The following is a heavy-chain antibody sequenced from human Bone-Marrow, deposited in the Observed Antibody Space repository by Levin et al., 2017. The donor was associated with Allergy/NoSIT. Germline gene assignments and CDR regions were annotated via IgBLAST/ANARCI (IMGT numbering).Heavy chain of an antibody. CDR1: GFTFGDFV. V-gene: IGHV3-49*04. J-gene: IGHJ4*02. Sequence: GESLKISCTTSGFTFGDFVISWVRQAPGKGLEWVGFIRAKADGGTTEFAASVQGRFSISRDDSKSIAFLQMNSLKIEDTAVYYCTRGFVADWGQGTLVTVSS. D-gene: IGHD6-6*01. CDR3: TRGFVAD. CDR2: IRAKADGGTT.